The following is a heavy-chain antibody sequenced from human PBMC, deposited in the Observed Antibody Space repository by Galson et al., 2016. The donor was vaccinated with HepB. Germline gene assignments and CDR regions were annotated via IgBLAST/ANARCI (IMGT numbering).Heavy chain of an antibody. D-gene: IGHD6-19*01. V-gene: IGHV4-61*02. CDR2: LHVRERT. J-gene: IGHJ5*02. Sequence: SLTCTVSGDSISSGNYFWTWIRQPAGKELEWLGRLHVRERTDYNPSLKSRLDISFDTSKNQFSLKLNSVTAADTAVYYCARDRYHSGAWFDPWGQGTLVTVSS. CDR1: GDSISSGNYF. CDR3: ARDRYHSGAWFDP.